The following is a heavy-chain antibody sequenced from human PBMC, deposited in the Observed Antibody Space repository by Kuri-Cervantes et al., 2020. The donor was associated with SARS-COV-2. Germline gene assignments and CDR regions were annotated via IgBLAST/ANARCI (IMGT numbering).Heavy chain of an antibody. CDR2: IYDDDTT. Sequence: GESLKISCAGSGIIFSSYYMNWVRLAPGKRLEWVSIIYDDDTTDYADSVKGRFTISRDNSKNTLYLQMNNLRAEDTAVYYCARDKAGGYGTGYQYYFDYWGQGTLVTVSS. J-gene: IGHJ4*02. D-gene: IGHD3/OR15-3a*01. V-gene: IGHV3-53*01. CDR3: ARDKAGGYGTGYQYYFDY. CDR1: GIIFSSYY.